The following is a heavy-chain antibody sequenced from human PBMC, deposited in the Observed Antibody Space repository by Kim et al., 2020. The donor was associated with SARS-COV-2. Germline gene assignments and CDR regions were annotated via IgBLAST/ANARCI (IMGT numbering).Heavy chain of an antibody. CDR1: GGSVINSNW. J-gene: IGHJ3*02. Sequence: SETLSLTCAVSGGSVINSNWWTWVRQAPGKGLEWIGEIYHSGNTNLHPSLRSRIIISLDKSKNQFSLNPTSVTAADTAIYYCARGYYDSSGYAFDIWGQGTMVSVSS. V-gene: IGHV4-4*02. CDR3: ARGYYDSSGYAFDI. D-gene: IGHD3-22*01. CDR2: IYHSGNT.